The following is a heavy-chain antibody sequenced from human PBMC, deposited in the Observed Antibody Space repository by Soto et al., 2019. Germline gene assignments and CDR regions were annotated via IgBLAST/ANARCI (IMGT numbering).Heavy chain of an antibody. J-gene: IGHJ4*02. CDR1: GYTFTSYY. CDR2: INPSGGST. CDR3: ALTAGPRY. V-gene: IGHV1-46*03. Sequence: QVQLVQSGAEVKKPGASVKVSCKASGYTFTSYYMHWVRQAPGQGLEWMGIINPSGGSTSYAQKFQGRGTMTRDASTRPVYMELSSLRSEDPAVYYCALTAGPRYWGPGTLVTVSS.